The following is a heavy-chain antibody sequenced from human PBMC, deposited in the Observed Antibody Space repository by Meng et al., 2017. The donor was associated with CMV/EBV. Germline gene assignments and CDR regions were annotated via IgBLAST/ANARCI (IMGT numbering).Heavy chain of an antibody. J-gene: IGHJ4*02. Sequence: GGSLRLSCAASGFTFDDYTMHWVRQAPGKGLEWVSLISWDGGSTYYADSVKGRFTISRDNSKNSLYLQMNSLRTGDTALYYCAKDISYGGNGPFDYWGQGTRVTVSS. CDR2: ISWDGGST. D-gene: IGHD4-23*01. CDR3: AKDISYGGNGPFDY. V-gene: IGHV3-43*01. CDR1: GFTFDDYT.